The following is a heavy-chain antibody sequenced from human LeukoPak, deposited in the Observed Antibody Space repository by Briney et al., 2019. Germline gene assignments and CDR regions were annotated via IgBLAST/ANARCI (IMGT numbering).Heavy chain of an antibody. J-gene: IGHJ2*01. V-gene: IGHV4-59*01. CDR1: GGSISSYY. CDR3: ARVWVPYYYDSSGYYSNWYFDL. Sequence: TSSETLSLTCTVSGGSISSYYWSWIRQPPGKGLEWTGYIYYSGSTNYNPSLKSRVTISVDTSKNQFSLKLSSVTAADTAVYYCARVWVPYYYDSSGYYSNWYFDLWGRGTLVTVSS. D-gene: IGHD3-22*01. CDR2: IYYSGST.